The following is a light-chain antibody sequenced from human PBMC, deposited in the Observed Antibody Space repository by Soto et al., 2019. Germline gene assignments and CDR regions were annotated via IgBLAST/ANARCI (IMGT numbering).Light chain of an antibody. J-gene: IGKJ2*01. CDR1: QSVSSN. CDR3: QQYNNLPPRYT. V-gene: IGKV3-15*01. CDR2: GAS. Sequence: EIVMTQSPATLSVSPGERATLSCRASQSVSSNLAWYQQKPGQAPRLLIYGASTRATGIPARFSGSGSGTEFTRTIRSLQSEDFAVYYWQQYNNLPPRYTSCNGTKLEIK.